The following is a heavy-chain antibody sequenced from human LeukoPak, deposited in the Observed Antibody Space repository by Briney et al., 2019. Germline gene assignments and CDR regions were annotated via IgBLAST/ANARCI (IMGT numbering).Heavy chain of an antibody. V-gene: IGHV3-23*01. Sequence: GRSLRLSCAASGFTFSSYAMSWVRQAPGKGLEWVSGIGGSGGSTYYADSVKGRFTISRDNSKNTLYLQMNSLRVEDTAIYYCAKTRDDYYFDYWGQGTLVTVSS. D-gene: IGHD3-3*01. CDR2: IGGSGGST. CDR1: GFTFSSYA. CDR3: AKTRDDYYFDY. J-gene: IGHJ4*02.